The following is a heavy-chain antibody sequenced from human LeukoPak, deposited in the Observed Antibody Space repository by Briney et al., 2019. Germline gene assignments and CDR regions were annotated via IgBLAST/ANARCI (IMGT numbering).Heavy chain of an antibody. V-gene: IGHV3-23*01. D-gene: IGHD2-15*01. J-gene: IGHJ4*02. Sequence: GGSLRLSCAASGITFSSYAMSWVRQAPGKGLEWVSAISGSGGSTYYADSVKGRFTISRDNSKNTLYLQMNSLRAEDTAVYYCAVLVVAATPPIDYWGQGTLVTVSS. CDR3: AVLVVAATPPIDY. CDR1: GITFSSYA. CDR2: ISGSGGST.